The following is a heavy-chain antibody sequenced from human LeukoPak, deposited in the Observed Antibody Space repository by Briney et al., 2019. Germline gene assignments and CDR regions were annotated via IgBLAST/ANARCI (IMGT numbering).Heavy chain of an antibody. CDR3: ARTTEGYCRGRSCYSYYYYMDV. Sequence: PSETLSLTCTVSGGSISSYYWSWIRQPPGKGLEWIGYIYYSGSTNYNPSLKSRVTISVDTSKNQFSLKLSSVTAADTAVYYCARTTEGYCRGRSCYSYYYYMDVWGKGTTVTISS. V-gene: IGHV4-59*01. CDR2: IYYSGST. CDR1: GGSISSYY. J-gene: IGHJ6*03. D-gene: IGHD2-15*01.